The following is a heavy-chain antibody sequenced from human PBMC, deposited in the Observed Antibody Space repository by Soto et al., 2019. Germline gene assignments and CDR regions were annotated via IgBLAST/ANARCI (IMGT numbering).Heavy chain of an antibody. D-gene: IGHD3-22*01. V-gene: IGHV4-31*03. CDR2: IYYSGST. CDR1: GGSISSGGYC. J-gene: IGHJ5*02. Sequence: SETLPLTCTVSGGSISSGGYCWSWIRQHPGKGLEWIGYIYYSGSTYYNPSLKSRVTISVDTSKNQFSLKLSSVTAADTAVYYCARERAYYYDSSGYYSGGNWFDPWGQGTLVTVS. CDR3: ARERAYYYDSSGYYSGGNWFDP.